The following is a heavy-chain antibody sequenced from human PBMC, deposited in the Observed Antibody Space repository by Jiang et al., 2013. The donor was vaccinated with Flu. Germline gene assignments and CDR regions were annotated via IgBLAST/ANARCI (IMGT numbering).Heavy chain of an antibody. J-gene: IGHJ3*02. D-gene: IGHD3-9*01. CDR2: INPSGGST. CDR3: ARGLRYFDWFVVPGAFDI. CDR1: GYTFTSYY. Sequence: SGAEVKKPGASVKASCKASGYTFTSYYMHWVRQAPGQGLEWMGIINPSGGSTSYAQKFQGRVTMTRNTSISTAYMELRSLRSEDTAVYYCARGLRYFDWFVVPGAFDIWGQGTMVTVSS. V-gene: IGHV1-46*01.